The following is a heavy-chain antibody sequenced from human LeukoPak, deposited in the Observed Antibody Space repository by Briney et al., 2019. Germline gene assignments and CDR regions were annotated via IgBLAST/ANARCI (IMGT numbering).Heavy chain of an antibody. CDR2: IKSKTDGGTT. V-gene: IGHV3-15*01. J-gene: IGHJ4*02. Sequence: PGGSLRLSCAASGFTFSNAWMSWVRQAPGKGLEWVGRIKSKTDGGTTDYAAPVKGRFTISRDDSKNTLYLQMNSLKTEDTAVYYCTAHGDGRIEHRSYWGQGTLVTVSS. CDR3: TAHGDGRIEHRSY. D-gene: IGHD4-17*01. CDR1: GFTFSNAW.